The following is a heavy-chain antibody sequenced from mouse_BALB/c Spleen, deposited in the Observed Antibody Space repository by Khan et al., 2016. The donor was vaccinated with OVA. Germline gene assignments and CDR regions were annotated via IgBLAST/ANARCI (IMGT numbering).Heavy chain of an antibody. J-gene: IGHJ2*01. CDR2: INPDSSTI. Sequence: EVKLLESGGGLVQPGGSLKLSCAASGFDFSRYWMSWVRQAPGKGLEWIGEINPDSSTINYTPSLKDKFIISRDSAKNTLYLQMSKVRSEDTALYYSATDYYNGSGCFDYWGQGTTLTVSS. V-gene: IGHV4-1*02. D-gene: IGHD1-1*01. CDR1: GFDFSRYW. CDR3: ATDYYNGSGCFDY.